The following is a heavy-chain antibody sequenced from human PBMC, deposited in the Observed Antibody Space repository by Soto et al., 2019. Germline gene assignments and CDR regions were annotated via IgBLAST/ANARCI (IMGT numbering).Heavy chain of an antibody. J-gene: IGHJ6*02. CDR2: INAGNGNT. D-gene: IGHD3-10*01. Sequence: ASVKVSCKASGYTFTSYAMHWVRQAPGQRLEWMGWINAGNGNTKYSQKFQGRVTITRDTSASTAYMELSSLRSEDTAVYYCASNXYYYGSGSYTYYYGMDVWGQGTTVTVSS. CDR1: GYTFTSYA. V-gene: IGHV1-3*01. CDR3: ASNXYYYGSGSYTYYYGMDV.